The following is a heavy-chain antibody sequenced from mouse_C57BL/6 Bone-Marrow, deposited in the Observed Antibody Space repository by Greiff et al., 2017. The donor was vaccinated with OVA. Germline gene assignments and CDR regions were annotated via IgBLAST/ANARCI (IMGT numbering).Heavy chain of an antibody. D-gene: IGHD4-1*01. CDR2: IDSETGGT. CDR1: GYTFTDYE. Sequence: QVQLQQSGAELARPGASVTLFCKASGYTFTDYEMHWVKQTPVHGLEWIGAIDSETGGTAYNQKFKGKAILTADKSSSTAYMELRSLTSEDSAVYYCTRSDWDALDCWSQGTTLTVSS. V-gene: IGHV1-15*01. J-gene: IGHJ2*01. CDR3: TRSDWDALDC.